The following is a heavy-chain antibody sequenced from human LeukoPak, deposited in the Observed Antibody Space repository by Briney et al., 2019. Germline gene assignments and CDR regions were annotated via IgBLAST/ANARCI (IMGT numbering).Heavy chain of an antibody. V-gene: IGHV3-21*01. CDR3: ARMHLFGVVNYNYYYMGV. CDR2: VGSSGAYI. J-gene: IGHJ6*03. Sequence: GGSLRLSCAASGFTFSAYSMTWVRQAPGKGLEWVASVGSSGAYIYYADSVKGRFTISRDNAKNSLFLQMNSLRVEDTALYYCARMHLFGVVNYNYYYMGVWGKGTPVTVSS. CDR1: GFTFSAYS. D-gene: IGHD3-3*01.